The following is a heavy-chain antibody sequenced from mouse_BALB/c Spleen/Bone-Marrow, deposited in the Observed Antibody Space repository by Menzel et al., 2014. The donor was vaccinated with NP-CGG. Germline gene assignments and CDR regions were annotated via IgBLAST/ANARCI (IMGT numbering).Heavy chain of an antibody. J-gene: IGHJ4*01. CDR1: GYSITSGYY. V-gene: IGHV3-6*02. D-gene: IGHD3-2*01. Sequence: EVKLEESGPGLVKPSQSLSLTCSVTGYSITSGYYWNWIRQFPGNKLEWMGYISYGGSNNYNPSLKNRISITRDTSKNQFFLKLNSVTTEDTATYYCARGDSSGYDYAMDYWGQGTSVTVSS. CDR3: ARGDSSGYDYAMDY. CDR2: ISYGGSN.